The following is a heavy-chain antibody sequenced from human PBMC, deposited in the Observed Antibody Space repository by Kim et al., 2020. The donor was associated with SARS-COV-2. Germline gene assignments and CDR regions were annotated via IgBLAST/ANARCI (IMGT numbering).Heavy chain of an antibody. V-gene: IGHV3-21*01. CDR2: I. J-gene: IGHJ4*02. Sequence: IYYADSVKGRFTISRDNAKNSLYLQMNSLRAEDTAVYYCARWGVVGAGDYWGQGTLVTVSS. D-gene: IGHD1-26*01. CDR3: ARWGVVGAGDY.